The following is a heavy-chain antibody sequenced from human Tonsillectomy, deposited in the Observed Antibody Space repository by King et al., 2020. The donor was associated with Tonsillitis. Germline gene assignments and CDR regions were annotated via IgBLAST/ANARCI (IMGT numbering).Heavy chain of an antibody. Sequence: VQLVESGGGLVQPGRSLRLSCAASGFTFDDYAMHWVRQAPGKGLEWVSGISWNSGSIGYADSVKGRFTISRDNAKNSLYLQMNSLRAEDTALYYCAKDMGPVIEAAGTRGHYYGMDVWGQGTTVTVSS. CDR2: ISWNSGSI. J-gene: IGHJ6*02. V-gene: IGHV3-9*01. CDR3: AKDMGPVIEAAGTRGHYYGMDV. D-gene: IGHD6-13*01. CDR1: GFTFDDYA.